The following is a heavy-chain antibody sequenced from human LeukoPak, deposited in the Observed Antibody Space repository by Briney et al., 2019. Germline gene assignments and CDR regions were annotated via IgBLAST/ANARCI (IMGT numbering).Heavy chain of an antibody. Sequence: PSETLSLTCAVYGGSFSGYYWSWIRQPPGKGLEWIGEINHSGSTNYKPSLKSRVTISVDTSKNQFSLKLSSVTAADTAVYYCARVLRYSYGYVRWFDPWGQGTLVTVSS. J-gene: IGHJ5*02. CDR3: ARVLRYSYGYVRWFDP. D-gene: IGHD5-18*01. V-gene: IGHV4-34*01. CDR1: GGSFSGYY. CDR2: INHSGST.